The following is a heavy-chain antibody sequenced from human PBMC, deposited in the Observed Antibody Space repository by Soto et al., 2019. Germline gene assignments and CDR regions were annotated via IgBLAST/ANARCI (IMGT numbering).Heavy chain of an antibody. CDR1: GGTFSSYG. D-gene: IGHD2-2*01. V-gene: IGHV1-69*13. CDR2: IIPIFGTA. CDR3: ARGTSSSNAATF. Sequence: ASVKVSCKASGGTFSSYGISWVRQAPGQGLEWMGGIIPIFGTANYAQKFQDRVTITADESTSTAYMELSSLRSEDTAVYYCARGTSSSNAATFWGQGTTVTVSS. J-gene: IGHJ6*02.